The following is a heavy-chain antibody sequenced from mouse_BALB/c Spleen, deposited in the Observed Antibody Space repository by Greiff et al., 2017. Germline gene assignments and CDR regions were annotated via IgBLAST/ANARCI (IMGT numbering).Heavy chain of an antibody. J-gene: IGHJ3*01. Sequence: VQRVESGPGLVAPSQSLSITCTVSGFSLTGYGVNWVRQPPGKGLEWLGMIWGDGSTDYNSALKSRLSISKDNSKSQVFLKMNSLQTDDTARYYCARDRGSYDYDEFAYWGQGTLVTVSA. D-gene: IGHD2-4*01. V-gene: IGHV2-6-7*01. CDR1: GFSLTGYG. CDR2: IWGDGST. CDR3: ARDRGSYDYDEFAY.